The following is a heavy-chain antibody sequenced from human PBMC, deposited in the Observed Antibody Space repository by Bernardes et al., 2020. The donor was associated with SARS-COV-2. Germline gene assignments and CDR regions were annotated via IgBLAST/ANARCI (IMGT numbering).Heavy chain of an antibody. CDR2: INNDGSGT. V-gene: IGHV3-74*03. J-gene: IGHJ4*02. CDR1: GFTFSGYW. D-gene: IGHD1-7*01. Sequence: GGSLRLSCAVSGFTFSGYWMQWVRQAPGKGLVWVSRINNDGSGTTYADSVTGRFTISRDNAKNTLYLQMNCLRAEDTALYYCARDMDGAGTTIDYWGRGALVTVAS. CDR3: ARDMDGAGTTIDY.